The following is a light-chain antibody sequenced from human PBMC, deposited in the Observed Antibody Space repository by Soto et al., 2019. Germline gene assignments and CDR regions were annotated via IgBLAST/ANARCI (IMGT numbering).Light chain of an antibody. V-gene: IGKV1D-12*01. CDR2: SAS. CDR1: QAISTW. Sequence: DIQMTQSPSSVSGSVGDRVTITCRASQAISTWLAWYQQNPGKAPKLLIYSASNLQSGVPSRFSGSGSGTDFTLTISSLQPEDFATYYCQQANSFPRTFGQGTKVEIK. J-gene: IGKJ1*01. CDR3: QQANSFPRT.